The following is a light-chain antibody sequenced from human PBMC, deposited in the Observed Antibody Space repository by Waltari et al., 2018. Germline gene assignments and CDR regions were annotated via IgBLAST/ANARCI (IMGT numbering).Light chain of an antibody. CDR3: LLCYRGVRV. Sequence: QAVVTQEPSLTVSPGGTVTLTCGSNTGAVTSGHYPYWFQQRPGQAPRTLISDTTTKHSWTPAQFSGSLRGGKAGLTHSGAQPEEEEEYYCLLCYRGVRVFGGGTKLTGL. CDR1: TGAVTSGHY. J-gene: IGLJ3*02. CDR2: DTT. V-gene: IGLV7-46*01.